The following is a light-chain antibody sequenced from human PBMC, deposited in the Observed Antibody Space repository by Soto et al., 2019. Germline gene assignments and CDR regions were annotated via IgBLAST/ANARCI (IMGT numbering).Light chain of an antibody. J-gene: IGKJ1*01. CDR2: DAS. Sequence: DIQLTQSPSLLSASVGDRVTSTCXASPDISTYLAWYQQKPGKAPKLLIYDASSLESGVPSRFSGSGSGTEFTLTISSLQPDDFASYYCQQYNNYSWTFGQGTKVDI. CDR1: PDISTY. CDR3: QQYNNYSWT. V-gene: IGKV1-9*01.